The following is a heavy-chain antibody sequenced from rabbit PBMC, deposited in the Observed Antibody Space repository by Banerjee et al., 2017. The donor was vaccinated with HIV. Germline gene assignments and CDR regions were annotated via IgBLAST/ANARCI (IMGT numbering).Heavy chain of an antibody. CDR2: IDAGNSGST. D-gene: IGHD2-1*01. J-gene: IGHJ4*01. CDR1: GFSFSSSYW. CDR3: ARDDGDYAGDGYTLNL. Sequence: EESGGGLVQPEGSLTLTCTASGFSFSSSYWICWVRQAPGKGLEWIACIDAGNSGSTYYANWAKGRFTISKTSSTTVTLQMTRLTAADTATYFCARDDGDYAGDGYTLNLWGPGTLVTVS. V-gene: IGHV1S45*01.